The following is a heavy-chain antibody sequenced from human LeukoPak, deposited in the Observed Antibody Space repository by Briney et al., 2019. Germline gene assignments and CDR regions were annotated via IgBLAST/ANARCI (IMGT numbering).Heavy chain of an antibody. D-gene: IGHD3-22*01. Sequence: SETLSLTCTVSGDSVSSGNYYLSWIRQPPGKGLDWITYMSPSGTTKYNPSLKSRVTTSVDTSRPQFSLRLSSVTAADTAVYYCARGQDDRSGTFDYRGQGILVTVSS. J-gene: IGHJ4*02. CDR3: ARGQDDRSGTFDY. CDR1: GDSVSSGNYY. CDR2: MSPSGTT. V-gene: IGHV4-61*01.